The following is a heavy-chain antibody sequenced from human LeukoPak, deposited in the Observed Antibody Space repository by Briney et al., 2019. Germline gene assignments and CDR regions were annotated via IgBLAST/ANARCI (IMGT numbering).Heavy chain of an antibody. J-gene: IGHJ4*02. CDR2: ILPDGSQK. CDR3: GRLAHNAWYAIDF. CDR1: GSTFANYA. Sequence: GGSLRLSCAASGSTFANYAMTWVCQAPGKGLEWLANILPDGSQKYYVDSVKGRFTISRDNPKNSLYLQINNLRAEDTAVYYCGRLAHNAWYAIDFWGQGTLVTVSS. V-gene: IGHV3-7*01. D-gene: IGHD2-2*01.